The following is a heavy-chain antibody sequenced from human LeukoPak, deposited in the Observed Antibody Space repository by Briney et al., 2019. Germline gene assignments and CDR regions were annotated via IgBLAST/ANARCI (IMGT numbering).Heavy chain of an antibody. V-gene: IGHV3-7*01. CDR1: GFTFNKYR. D-gene: IGHD5-24*01. J-gene: IGHJ4*02. CDR2: INQDGSDI. Sequence: GGSLRLSCATSGFTFNKYRMTWVRQAPGKGLEWVANINQDGSDIYYLDSLGGRFTIPRDNAAGSLFLHMDSLTVEDTAVYYCARSQSTMATWSLDYWGRGTRVTVSS. CDR3: ARSQSTMATWSLDY.